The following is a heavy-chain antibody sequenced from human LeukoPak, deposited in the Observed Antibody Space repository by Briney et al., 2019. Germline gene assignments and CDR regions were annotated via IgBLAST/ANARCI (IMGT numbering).Heavy chain of an antibody. CDR2: ISGSGGST. CDR3: AKLGGSYYRLFSFDD. V-gene: IGHV3-23*01. CDR1: GFTFSSYA. Sequence: GGSLRLSCAASGFTFSSYAMGWVRQAPGKGLEWVSAISGSGGSTYYADSVKGRFTISRDSSNNILSLQMNTLRAEDTALYYCAKLGGSYYRLFSFDDWSQGTLVTVSS. D-gene: IGHD1-26*01. J-gene: IGHJ4*02.